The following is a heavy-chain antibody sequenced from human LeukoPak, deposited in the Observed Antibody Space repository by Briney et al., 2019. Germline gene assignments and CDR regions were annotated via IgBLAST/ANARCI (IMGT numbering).Heavy chain of an antibody. CDR1: GYTFTSYG. CDR3: ARDMVWQQLGLEPVAVPLRHYGMDV. V-gene: IGHV1-18*01. J-gene: IGHJ6*02. CDR2: ISAYNGNT. Sequence: ASVKVSCKASGYTFTSYGISWVRQAPGQGLEWMGWISAYNGNTNYAQKLQGRVTMTTDTSTSTAYMELRSLRAEDTAVYYCARDMVWQQLGLEPVAVPLRHYGMDVWGQGTTVTVSS. D-gene: IGHD6-13*01.